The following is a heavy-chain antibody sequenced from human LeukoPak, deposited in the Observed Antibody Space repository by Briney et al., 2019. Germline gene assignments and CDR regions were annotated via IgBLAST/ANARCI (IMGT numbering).Heavy chain of an antibody. CDR3: AAYYYDSSGYHAKIDY. CDR1: GYTFTGYY. V-gene: IGHV1-2*06. Sequence: ASVKVSCKASGYTFTGYYMHWVRQAPGQGLEWMGRINPDSGGTNYAQKFQGRVTMTRDTPISTAYMELSRLRFDDTAVYYCAAYYYDSSGYHAKIDYWGQGTLVTVSS. CDR2: INPDSGGT. D-gene: IGHD3-22*01. J-gene: IGHJ4*02.